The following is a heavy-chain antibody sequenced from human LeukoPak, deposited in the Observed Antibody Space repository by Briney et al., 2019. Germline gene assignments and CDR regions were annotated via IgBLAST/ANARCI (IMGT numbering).Heavy chain of an antibody. CDR2: ISYDGSNK. J-gene: IGHJ4*02. CDR1: GFTFSSYA. V-gene: IGHV3-30-3*02. Sequence: GGSLRLSCAASGFTFSSYAMHWVRQAPGKGLEWVAVISYDGSNKYYADSVKGRFTISRDNSKNTLYLQMNSLRAENTAVYYCARLILWFGESYYFDYWGQGTLVTVSS. D-gene: IGHD3-10*01. CDR3: ARLILWFGESYYFDY.